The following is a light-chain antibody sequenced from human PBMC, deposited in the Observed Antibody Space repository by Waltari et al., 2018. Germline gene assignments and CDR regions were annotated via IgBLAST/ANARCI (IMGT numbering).Light chain of an antibody. V-gene: IGKV3-11*01. J-gene: IGKJ4*01. Sequence: EIVLTQSPATLSLSPGERATLSCRASQSVSRYLAWYQQKPCQAPRLLIYDASKRATGIPARFSGSGSGTDFALTISCLEPEDFAVYYCQQRSNWPLTFGGGTKVEIK. CDR1: QSVSRY. CDR2: DAS. CDR3: QQRSNWPLT.